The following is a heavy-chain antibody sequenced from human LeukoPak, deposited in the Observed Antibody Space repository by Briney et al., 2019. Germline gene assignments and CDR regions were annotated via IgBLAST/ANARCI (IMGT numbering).Heavy chain of an antibody. J-gene: IGHJ4*02. D-gene: IGHD4-17*01. CDR3: ARDLATVTYY. CDR2: ISSSSSTI. CDR1: GFTFTTYS. V-gene: IGHV3-48*02. Sequence: GGSLRLSCAASGFTFTTYSMNWVRQAPGKGLEWVSYISSSSSTIYYADSVRGRFTISRGNAKNSLYLQMNSLRDEDTAVYYCARDLATVTYYWGQGTLVTVSS.